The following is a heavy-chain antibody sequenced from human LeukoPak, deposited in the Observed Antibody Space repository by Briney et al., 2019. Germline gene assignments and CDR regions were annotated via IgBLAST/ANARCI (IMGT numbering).Heavy chain of an antibody. CDR3: ARDSGYSYGFNWFDP. CDR2: IIPIFGTA. CDR1: GGTFGSYA. Sequence: SVKVSCKASGGTFGSYATSWVRQAPGQGLEWMGRIIPIFGTANYAQKFQGRVTITTDESTSTAYMELSSLRSEDTAVYYCARDSGYSYGFNWFDPWGQGTLVTVSS. V-gene: IGHV1-69*05. D-gene: IGHD5-18*01. J-gene: IGHJ5*02.